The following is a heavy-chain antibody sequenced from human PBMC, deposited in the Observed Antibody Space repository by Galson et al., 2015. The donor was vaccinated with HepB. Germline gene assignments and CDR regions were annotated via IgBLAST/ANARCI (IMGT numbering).Heavy chain of an antibody. J-gene: IGHJ4*02. CDR2: IRHDGSEQ. V-gene: IGHV3-7*01. Sequence: SLRLSCAASGFTFSSYCMSWVRQAPGKGLEWVANIRHDGSEQYYVDSVKGRFTISRDNAKSSVSLQMSSLGAEDTAVYYCAREQGYVSESNRMDCWGQGTLVTVSS. CDR3: AREQGYVSESNRMDC. D-gene: IGHD3-10*01. CDR1: GFTFSSYC.